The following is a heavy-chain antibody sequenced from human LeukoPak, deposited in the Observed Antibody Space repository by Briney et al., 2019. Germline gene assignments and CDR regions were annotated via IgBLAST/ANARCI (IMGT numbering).Heavy chain of an antibody. V-gene: IGHV1-2*02. CDR2: INLKGGGT. CDR3: ARDEGASKENALDI. Sequence: ASVKVSCTASGFTFIDYYIHWVRQAPGQGLEWMGWINLKGGGTNYAQKFQGGVTITRDTSIRTAYEELSSLRSDDTAAYYCARDEGASKENALDIWGQGAIVTVSS. J-gene: IGHJ3*02. D-gene: IGHD1-26*01. CDR1: GFTFIDYY.